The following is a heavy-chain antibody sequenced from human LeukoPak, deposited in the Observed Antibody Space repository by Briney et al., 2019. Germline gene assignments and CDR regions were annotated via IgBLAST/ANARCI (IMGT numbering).Heavy chain of an antibody. J-gene: IGHJ5*02. Sequence: SETLSLTCAVSGGSISSGGYSWSWIRQPPGKGLEWIGYIYHSGSTYYNPSLKSRVTISVDRSKNQFSLKLSSVTAADTAVYYCAGAKMVRGVNNWFDPWGQGTLVTVSS. CDR1: GGSISSGGYS. CDR3: AGAKMVRGVNNWFDP. CDR2: IYHSGST. V-gene: IGHV4-30-2*01. D-gene: IGHD3-10*01.